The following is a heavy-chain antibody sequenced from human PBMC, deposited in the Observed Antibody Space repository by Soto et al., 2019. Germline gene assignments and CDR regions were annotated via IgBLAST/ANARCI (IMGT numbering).Heavy chain of an antibody. J-gene: IGHJ6*02. CDR2: IIPIFGTA. V-gene: IGHV1-69*13. D-gene: IGHD4-4*01. Sequence: SVKVSCKASGRTFSSYAISWVRQAPGQGLEWMGGIIPIFGTANYAEKFQGRVTIPADESTSTAYMELSSLRSEDTAVYYCARAKGYSKVSEDYYYYGMDVWGQGTTVTVSS. CDR1: GRTFSSYA. CDR3: ARAKGYSKVSEDYYYYGMDV.